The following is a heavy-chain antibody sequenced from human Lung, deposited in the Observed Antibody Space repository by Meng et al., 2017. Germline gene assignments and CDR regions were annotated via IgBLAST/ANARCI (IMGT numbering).Heavy chain of an antibody. CDR2: INHSGST. Sequence: QVQQRGAGLLKPSRTPSLTCVVSGWSSRYYYWSWIRQPPGKGLEWIGEINHSGSTNYNPSLESRATISVDTSQSNLSLKLSSVTAADSAVYYCARGPTTMAHDFDYWGQGTLVTVSS. CDR3: ARGPTTMAHDFDY. V-gene: IGHV4-34*01. D-gene: IGHD4-11*01. CDR1: GWSSRYYY. J-gene: IGHJ4*02.